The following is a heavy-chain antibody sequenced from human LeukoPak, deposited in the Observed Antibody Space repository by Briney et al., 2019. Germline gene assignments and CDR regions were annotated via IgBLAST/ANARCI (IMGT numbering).Heavy chain of an antibody. D-gene: IGHD1-7*01. CDR2: IRQDGSEK. J-gene: IGHJ4*02. CDR3: ARDDNWNFKFDY. V-gene: IGHV3-7*03. Sequence: GGSLRLSCAASGFTFSTYWMSWVRQAPGKGLEWVANIRQDGSEKFYVDSVKGRFTISRDNAKNSLDLQMDSLRAEDTAIYYCARDDNWNFKFDYWGQGALVIVSS. CDR1: GFTFSTYW.